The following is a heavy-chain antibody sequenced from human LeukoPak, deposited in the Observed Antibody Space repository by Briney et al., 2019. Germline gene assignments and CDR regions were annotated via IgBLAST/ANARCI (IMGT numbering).Heavy chain of an antibody. CDR3: ARGAYYYDSSGYRSNAFDI. CDR1: GGSISSGGYY. J-gene: IGHJ3*02. CDR2: IYYSGST. D-gene: IGHD3-22*01. V-gene: IGHV4-31*03. Sequence: PSETLSLTCTVSGGSISSGGYYWSWIRQHPGKGLEWIGYIYYSGSTYYNPSLKSRVTISVDTSKNLFSLKLSSVTAADTAVYYCARGAYYYDSSGYRSNAFDIWGQGTMVTVSS.